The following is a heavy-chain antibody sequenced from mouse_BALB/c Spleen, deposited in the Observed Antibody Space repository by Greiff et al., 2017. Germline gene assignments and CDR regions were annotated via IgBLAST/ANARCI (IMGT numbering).Heavy chain of an antibody. CDR2: IRLKSNNYAT. CDR3: TSPIYYGNYDY. J-gene: IGHJ2*01. D-gene: IGHD2-1*01. V-gene: IGHV6-6*02. CDR1: GFTFSNYW. Sequence: EVQGVESGGGLVQPGGSMKLSCVASGFTFSNYWMNWVRQSPEKGLEWVAEIRLKSNNYATHYAESVKGRFTISRDDSKSSVYLQMNNLRAEDTGIYYCTSPIYYGNYDYWGQGTTLTVSS.